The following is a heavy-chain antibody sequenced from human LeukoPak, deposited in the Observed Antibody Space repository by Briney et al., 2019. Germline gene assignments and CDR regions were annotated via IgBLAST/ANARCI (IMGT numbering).Heavy chain of an antibody. D-gene: IGHD6-13*01. J-gene: IGHJ5*02. CDR2: IKQDGSEK. V-gene: IGHV3-7*03. Sequence: GGSLRLSCAASGFTFSSYWMSWVRQAPGKGLEWMANIKQDGSEKYYVDSVKGRFTISRDNAKNSLYPQMNSLRAEDTAVYYCAKLTGYSSSWYTPNWFDPWGQGTLVTVSS. CDR1: GFTFSSYW. CDR3: AKLTGYSSSWYTPNWFDP.